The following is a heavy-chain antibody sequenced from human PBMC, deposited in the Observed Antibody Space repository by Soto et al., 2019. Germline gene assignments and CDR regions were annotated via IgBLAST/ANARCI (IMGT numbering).Heavy chain of an antibody. CDR3: AKDRHYPRDYFHY. Sequence: GGSLRLSCAAPGFTFSSSAISWVRQAPGKGLEWVSAVSANGQGIYYADSVRGRFTISRDNSKNTVFLHMDSLSAEDTAVYYCAKDRHYPRDYFHYWGQGTLVTVSS. V-gene: IGHV3-23*01. J-gene: IGHJ4*02. D-gene: IGHD3-10*01. CDR1: GFTFSSSA. CDR2: VSANGQGI.